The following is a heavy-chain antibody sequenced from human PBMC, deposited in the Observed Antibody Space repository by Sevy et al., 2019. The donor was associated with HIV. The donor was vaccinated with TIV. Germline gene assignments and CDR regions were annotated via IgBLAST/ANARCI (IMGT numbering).Heavy chain of an antibody. CDR1: GFTFSSYW. CDR2: IKQDGSEK. Sequence: GGSLRHSCAASGFTFSSYWMSWVRQAPGKGLEWVANIKQDGSEKYYVDSVKGRFTISRDNAKNSLYLQMNSLRAEDTVVYYCTRFLEWLSYAFDIWGQGTMVTVSS. J-gene: IGHJ3*02. V-gene: IGHV3-7*03. CDR3: TRFLEWLSYAFDI. D-gene: IGHD3-3*01.